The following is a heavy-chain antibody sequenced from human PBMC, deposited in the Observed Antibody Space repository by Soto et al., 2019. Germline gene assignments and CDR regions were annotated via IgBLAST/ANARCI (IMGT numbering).Heavy chain of an antibody. J-gene: IGHJ4*02. V-gene: IGHV1-3*01. CDR2: INAGNGNT. CDR1: GYTFTSYA. D-gene: IGHD5-18*01. Sequence: QVQLVQSGAEVKKPGASVKVSCKASGYTFTSYAMHWVRQAPGQRLEWMGWINAGNGNTKYSQKFQGRVTITRDTSASTAYMELCSLRSEDTAVYYCARGLNGYSHYFDYWGQGTLVTVSS. CDR3: ARGLNGYSHYFDY.